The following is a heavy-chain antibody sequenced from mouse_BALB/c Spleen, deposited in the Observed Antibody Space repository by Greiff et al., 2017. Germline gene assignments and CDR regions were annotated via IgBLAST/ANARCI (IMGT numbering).Heavy chain of an antibody. CDR2: ICPGSGDT. CDR1: GFAFTNYL. CDR3: ARADDYVYAMDY. V-gene: IGHV1-54*01. Sequence: VQLEESGAELVRPGTSVKVSCTASGFAFTNYLIAWVKQRPGQGLEWIGVICPGSGDTNYNEKFKGKATLTADKSSSTAYMQLSSLASDNSAVSFCARADDYVYAMDYWGQGTSVTVSS. D-gene: IGHD2-4*01. J-gene: IGHJ4*01.